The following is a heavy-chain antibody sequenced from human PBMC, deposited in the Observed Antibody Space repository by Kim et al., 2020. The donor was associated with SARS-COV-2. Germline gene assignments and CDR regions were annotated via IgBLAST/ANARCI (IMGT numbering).Heavy chain of an antibody. CDR2: ISSSGSTI. J-gene: IGHJ4*02. D-gene: IGHD2-15*01. CDR1: GFTFSSYE. CDR3: ARDWGCSGGSCYSAAFDY. V-gene: IGHV3-48*03. Sequence: GWSLRLSCAASGFTFSSYEMNWVRQAPGKGLEWVSYISSSGSTIYYADSVKGRFTISRDNAKNSLYLQMNSLRAEDTAVYYCARDWGCSGGSCYSAAFDYWGQGTLVTVSS.